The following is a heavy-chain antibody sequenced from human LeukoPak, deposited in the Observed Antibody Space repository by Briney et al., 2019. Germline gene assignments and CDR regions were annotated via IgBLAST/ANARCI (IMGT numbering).Heavy chain of an antibody. CDR3: ARGQIVGATRHFDY. D-gene: IGHD1-26*01. Sequence: EASETLSLTCTVSGGSISSYYWSWIRQPPGKGLEWIGYIYYSGSTNYNPSLKSRVTISVDTSKNQFSLKLSSVTAADTAVYYCARGQIVGATRHFDYWGQGTLVTVSS. CDR2: IYYSGST. CDR1: GGSISSYY. J-gene: IGHJ4*02. V-gene: IGHV4-59*01.